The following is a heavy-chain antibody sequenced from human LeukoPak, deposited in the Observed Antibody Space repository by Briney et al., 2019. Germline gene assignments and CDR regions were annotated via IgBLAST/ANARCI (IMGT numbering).Heavy chain of an antibody. CDR3: ARLHSSSWFYWYFDL. Sequence: PGGSLRLSCAASGFTFSSYSMNWVRQAPGKGLEWVSSISNSSSYTYYADSVKGRFTISRDNAKNSLYLQMNSLRAEDTAVYYCARLHSSSWFYWYFDLWGRGTLVTVSS. CDR1: GFTFSSYS. V-gene: IGHV3-21*01. J-gene: IGHJ2*01. D-gene: IGHD6-13*01. CDR2: ISNSSSYT.